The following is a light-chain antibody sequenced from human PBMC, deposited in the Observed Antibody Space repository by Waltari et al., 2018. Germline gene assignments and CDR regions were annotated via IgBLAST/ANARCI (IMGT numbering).Light chain of an antibody. CDR2: DAS. V-gene: IGKV3-11*01. CDR1: QSVGTY. CDR3: HQRSDWPLT. Sequence: EIVLTQSPATLSLSPGERATLSCRTSQSVGTYLVWYQQKPGQAPRLLIYDASNRATGIPARFSGSGSGTDFTLTISYLEPEDFAVYYCHQRSDWPLTFGGGTKV. J-gene: IGKJ4*01.